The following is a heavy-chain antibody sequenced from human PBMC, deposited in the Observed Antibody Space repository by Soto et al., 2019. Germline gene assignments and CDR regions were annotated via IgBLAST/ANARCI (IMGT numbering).Heavy chain of an antibody. CDR1: GFTFSNYA. J-gene: IGHJ6*02. Sequence: QVQLVESGGGVVQPGRSLRLSCAASGFTFSNYAMYWVRQAPGKGLEWVAVISYDGNNKYYADSVKGRFTIFRDNXXXXXXXXXXXXXAXXXXXXXXXXXXCDXGTXXXXXXLRYGMDVWGQGTTVTVSS. CDR2: ISYDGNNK. V-gene: IGHV3-30-3*01. D-gene: IGHD2-21*01. CDR3: XXXXCDXGTXXXXXXLRYGMDV.